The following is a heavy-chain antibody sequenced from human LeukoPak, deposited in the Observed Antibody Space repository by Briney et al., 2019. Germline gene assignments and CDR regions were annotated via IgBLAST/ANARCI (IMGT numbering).Heavy chain of an antibody. J-gene: IGHJ4*02. V-gene: IGHV4-34*01. Sequence: SETLSLTCAVYGGSFSGYYWSWIRQPPGKGLEWIGEINHSGSTNYNPSLKSRVTISVDTSKNQFSLKLSSVTAADTAVYYCARVELAAGIPRHFDYWGQGTLVTVSS. CDR3: ARVELAAGIPRHFDY. CDR1: GGSFSGYY. CDR2: INHSGST. D-gene: IGHD6-13*01.